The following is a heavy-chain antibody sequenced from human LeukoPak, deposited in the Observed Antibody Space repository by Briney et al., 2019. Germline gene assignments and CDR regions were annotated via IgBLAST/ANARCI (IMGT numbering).Heavy chain of an antibody. D-gene: IGHD1-1*01. CDR3: VREGNLY. J-gene: IGHJ4*02. CDR1: GFTFSDYY. V-gene: IGHV3-11*04. Sequence: PGGSLRLSCAASGFTFSDYYMTWIRQAPGKGLEWVSYISASGTTVRYADSVEGRFTISSDNAKNSLYLQFHSLSAEDPAVYFCVREGNLYWGQGPLVTVSS. CDR2: ISASGTTV.